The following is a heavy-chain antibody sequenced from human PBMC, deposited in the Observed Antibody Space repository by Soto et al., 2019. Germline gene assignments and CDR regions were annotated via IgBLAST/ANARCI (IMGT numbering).Heavy chain of an antibody. CDR1: GFTFSSYD. D-gene: IGHD3-3*01. CDR3: ATINYEFIGYYAIGL. Sequence: ELQLVESGGGLVQPGASLKLSCAASGFTFSSYDMDWVRQAPGKGLEWLSRISGSSNTMYYADSVKGRFTISRDNAKNALYLQMNSLRDEDTAVYYCATINYEFIGYYAIGLWGQGTTVTVSS. J-gene: IGHJ6*02. CDR2: ISGSSNTM. V-gene: IGHV3-48*02.